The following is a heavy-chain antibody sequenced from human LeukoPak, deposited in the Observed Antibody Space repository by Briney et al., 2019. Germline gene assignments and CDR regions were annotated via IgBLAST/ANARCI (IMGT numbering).Heavy chain of an antibody. CDR2: IYHSGST. D-gene: IGHD3-10*01. V-gene: IGHV4-38-2*02. CDR1: GYSISSGYY. J-gene: IGHJ4*02. Sequence: SETLSLTCTVSGYSISSGYYWGWTRQPPGKGLEWIGSIYHSGSTYYNPSLKSRVTISVDTSKNQFSLKLSSVTAADTAVYYCARDYYGSGLGGFDYWGQGTLVTVSS. CDR3: ARDYYGSGLGGFDY.